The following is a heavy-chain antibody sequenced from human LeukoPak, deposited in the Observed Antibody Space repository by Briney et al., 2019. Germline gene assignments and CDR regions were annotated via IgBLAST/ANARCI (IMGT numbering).Heavy chain of an antibody. V-gene: IGHV4-59*01. D-gene: IGHD1-26*01. Sequence: PSETLSLTCTVSGGSISSYYWSWIRQPPGKGLGWIGYIYYSGSTNYNPSLKSRVTISVDTSKNQFSLKLSSVTAADTAVYYCARDVGYTGSYYYDAFDIWGQGTMVTVSS. J-gene: IGHJ3*02. CDR2: IYYSGST. CDR3: ARDVGYTGSYYYDAFDI. CDR1: GGSISSYY.